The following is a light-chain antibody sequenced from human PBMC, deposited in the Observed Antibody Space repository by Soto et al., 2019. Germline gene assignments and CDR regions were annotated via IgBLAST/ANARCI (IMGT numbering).Light chain of an antibody. CDR1: QSISSSN. Sequence: EIVLTQSPGTLSLSPRERATLSCRASQSISSSNLAWYQQKPGQAPRLLLYGAYNRAAGIPDRFSGSGSGTDFTLTISRMEPEDFVVYYCHQYGRSPDWDRWTFGQGTKVEVK. CDR2: GAY. V-gene: IGKV3-20*01. CDR3: HQYGRSPDWDRWT. J-gene: IGKJ1*01.